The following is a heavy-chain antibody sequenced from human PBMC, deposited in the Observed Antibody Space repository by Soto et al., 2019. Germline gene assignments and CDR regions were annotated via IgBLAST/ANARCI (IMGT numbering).Heavy chain of an antibody. CDR2: ISGGSAYI. CDR3: VRVWRLVGRYGLDG. J-gene: IGHJ6*02. V-gene: IGHV3-21*01. Sequence: GVSLRLSCVGPGFIFSSYYMNWVRQAPGKGLEWVSSISGGSAYIYYADSVKGRFTISRDNAKNSLYLEMNSLRVEDTAVYYCVRVWRLVGRYGLDGWCQGLTVTV. CDR1: GFIFSSYY. D-gene: IGHD6-25*01.